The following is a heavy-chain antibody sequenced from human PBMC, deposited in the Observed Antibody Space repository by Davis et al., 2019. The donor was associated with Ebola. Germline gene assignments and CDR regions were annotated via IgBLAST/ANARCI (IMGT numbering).Heavy chain of an antibody. CDR2: INHSGST. CDR1: GGSISGDY. D-gene: IGHD6-13*01. V-gene: IGHV4-34*01. J-gene: IGHJ4*02. CDR3: ARGRSWPLDS. Sequence: MPSETLSLTCTVSGGSISGDYWSWIRQPPGKGLEWIGEINHSGSTNYNPSLKSRVTISVDTSKNQFSLKLSSVTPEDTAVYYCARGRSWPLDSWGQGTLVTVSS.